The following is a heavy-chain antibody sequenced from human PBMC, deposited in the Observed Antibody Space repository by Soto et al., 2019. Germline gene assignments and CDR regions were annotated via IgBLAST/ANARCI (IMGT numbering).Heavy chain of an antibody. J-gene: IGHJ6*03. CDR3: ARVNGYYYYYMDV. CDR1: GYTFTSYA. CDR2: ISAYNGNT. Sequence: GASVKVSCKASGYTFTSYAICWARQAPGKGLEWMGWISAYNGNTNYAQKLQGRVTMTTDTSTSTAYMELRSLRSDDTAVYYCARVNGYYYYYMDVWGKGTTVTVSS. D-gene: IGHD2-8*01. V-gene: IGHV1-18*01.